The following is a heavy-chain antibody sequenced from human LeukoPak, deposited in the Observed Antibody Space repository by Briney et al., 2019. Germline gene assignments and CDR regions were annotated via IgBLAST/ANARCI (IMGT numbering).Heavy chain of an antibody. Sequence: ASVKVSCKASGYTFSAYYIHRVRQAPGQGLEWMGWINPKTGGTSSAQRFLGRVTLTRDTSMTTVYMELSGLRYDDTAVYYCARALKTSDTCFRFDPWGQGTQVTVSS. CDR1: GYTFSAYY. CDR3: ARALKTSDTCFRFDP. CDR2: INPKTGGT. J-gene: IGHJ5*02. D-gene: IGHD1-26*01. V-gene: IGHV1-2*02.